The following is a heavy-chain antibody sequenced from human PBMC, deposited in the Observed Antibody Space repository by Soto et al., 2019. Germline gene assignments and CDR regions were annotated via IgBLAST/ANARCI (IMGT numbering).Heavy chain of an antibody. Sequence: PSETLSLTCTVSGGSISSGGYYWSWIRQHPGKGLEWIGYIYYSGSTYYNPSLKSRVTISVDTSKNQFSLKLSSVTAADTAVYYCARNYDFWSGYDYWGQGTLVTVSS. CDR1: GGSISSGGYY. J-gene: IGHJ4*02. CDR2: IYYSGST. V-gene: IGHV4-31*03. CDR3: ARNYDFWSGYDY. D-gene: IGHD3-3*01.